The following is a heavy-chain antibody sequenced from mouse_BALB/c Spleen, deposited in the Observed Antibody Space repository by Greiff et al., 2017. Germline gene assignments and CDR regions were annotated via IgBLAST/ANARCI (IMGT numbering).Heavy chain of an antibody. CDR3: AREVGLRRYFDY. CDR1: GFSLTSYG. CDR2: IWAGGST. D-gene: IGHD2-4*01. J-gene: IGHJ2*01. V-gene: IGHV2-9*02. Sequence: VQVVESGPGLVAPSQSLSITCTVSGFSLTSYGVHWVRQPPGKGLEWPGVIWAGGSTNYNSALMSRLSISKDNSKSQVFLKMNSLQTDDTAMYYCAREVGLRRYFDYWGQGTTLTVSS.